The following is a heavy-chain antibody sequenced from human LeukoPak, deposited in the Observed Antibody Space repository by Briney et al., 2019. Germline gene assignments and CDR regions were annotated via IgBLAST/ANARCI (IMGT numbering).Heavy chain of an antibody. V-gene: IGHV3-21*01. CDR2: ISSSSSYI. CDR1: GFTFSSYS. D-gene: IGHD4-23*01. CDR3: AKDKGKLYFDY. Sequence: GFLRLSCAASGFTFSSYSMNWVRQAPGKGLEWVSSISSSSSYIYYADSVKGRFTISRDNAKNSLYLQMNSLRPEDTAVYYCAKDKGKLYFDYWGQGILVTVSS. J-gene: IGHJ4*02.